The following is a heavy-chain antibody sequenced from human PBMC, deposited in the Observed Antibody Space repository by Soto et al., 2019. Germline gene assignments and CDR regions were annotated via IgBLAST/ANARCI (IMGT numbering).Heavy chain of an antibody. D-gene: IGHD6-19*01. V-gene: IGHV3-48*03. CDR3: ARRAVAAYHYYYYGMDV. CDR1: GFTFGSYE. CDR2: ISASASTI. Sequence: EVQLVESGGGLVQPGGSLRLSCAASGFTFGSYEMNWVRQPPGKGLEWISYISASASTIYYADSVKGRFTISRDNAKNSLYLQMNSLRAEDTALYYCARRAVAAYHYYYYGMDVWGHGTTVTVSS. J-gene: IGHJ6*02.